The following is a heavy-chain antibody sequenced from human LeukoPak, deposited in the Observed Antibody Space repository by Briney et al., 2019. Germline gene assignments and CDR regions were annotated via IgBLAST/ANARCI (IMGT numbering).Heavy chain of an antibody. J-gene: IGHJ6*03. CDR3: ARSVLEWLSPGYYYMDV. Sequence: SETLSLTCTVSGGSISSYYWSWIRQPPGKGLEWIGYIHYSGSTNYNPSLKSRVTISVDTSKNQFSLKLSSVTAADTAVYYCARSVLEWLSPGYYYMDVWGKGTTVTVSS. V-gene: IGHV4-59*01. D-gene: IGHD3-3*01. CDR1: GGSISSYY. CDR2: IHYSGST.